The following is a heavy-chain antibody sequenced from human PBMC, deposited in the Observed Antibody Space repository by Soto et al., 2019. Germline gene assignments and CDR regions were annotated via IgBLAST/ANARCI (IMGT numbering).Heavy chain of an antibody. CDR2: IIPILRSA. V-gene: IGHV1-69*08. Sequence: VASVKVSCKASGGTFNNYILNWVRQAPGQGLEWMGQIIPILRSANYAQKFQGRVTITADESTSTASMELSSVRSEDTAIYYCARELGPCTTKVCYREFAFAIWGQGTKVTVSS. CDR3: ARELGPCTTKVCYREFAFAI. CDR1: GGTFNNYI. J-gene: IGHJ3*02. D-gene: IGHD2-8*01.